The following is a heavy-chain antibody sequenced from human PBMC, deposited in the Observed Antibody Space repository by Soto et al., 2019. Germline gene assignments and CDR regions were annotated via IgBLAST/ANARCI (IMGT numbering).Heavy chain of an antibody. V-gene: IGHV1-58*01. CDR1: GFTFTSSA. D-gene: IGHD6-13*01. J-gene: IGHJ4*02. CDR3: AAGTQYSSSWYYFDY. CDR2: IVVGSGNT. Sequence: GASVKVSCKASGFTFTSSAVQWVRQARGQRLEWIGWIVVGSGNTNYAQKFQERVTITRDMSTSTAYMELSSLRSEDTAVYYCAAGTQYSSSWYYFDYWGQGTLVTVSS.